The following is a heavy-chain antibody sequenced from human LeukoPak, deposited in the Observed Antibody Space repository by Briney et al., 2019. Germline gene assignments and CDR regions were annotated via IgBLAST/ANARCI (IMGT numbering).Heavy chain of an antibody. Sequence: PGGSLRLSCAASGFTFSTHDVNWVRQAPGKGLEWVSFINSRSSTIYYADSVKGRFTISRDNAKNSLYLQMNSLRAEDTAVYYCARDSQQLNFDYWGQGTLVTVSS. V-gene: IGHV3-48*04. CDR2: INSRSSTI. CDR1: GFTFSTHD. J-gene: IGHJ4*02. CDR3: ARDSQQLNFDY. D-gene: IGHD6-13*01.